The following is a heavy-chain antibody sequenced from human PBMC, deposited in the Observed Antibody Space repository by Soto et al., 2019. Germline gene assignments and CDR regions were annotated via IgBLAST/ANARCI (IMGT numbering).Heavy chain of an antibody. D-gene: IGHD2-15*01. J-gene: IGHJ5*02. CDR2: IYYSGST. CDR1: GGSISSGGYY. CDR3: AREIVVVVAARSNWFDP. V-gene: IGHV4-31*03. Sequence: PSETLSLTCTVSGGSISSGGYYWSWIRQHPGKGLEWIGYIYYSGSTHYNPSLKSRVTISVDTSKNQFSLKLSSVTAADTAVYYCAREIVVVVAARSNWFDPWGQGTLVTVSS.